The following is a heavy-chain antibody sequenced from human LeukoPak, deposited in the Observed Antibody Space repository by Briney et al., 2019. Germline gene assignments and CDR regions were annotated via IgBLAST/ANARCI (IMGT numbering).Heavy chain of an antibody. V-gene: IGHV3-33*06. D-gene: IGHD3-10*01. CDR3: AKELWGSGSYGVAYYMDV. CDR2: IWYDGSNK. CDR1: GFTFSSYG. Sequence: PGRSLRLSCAASGFTFSSYGMHWVRQAPGKGLEWVAVIWYDGSNKYYADSVKGRFTISRDNSKNTLYLQMNSLRAEDTAVYYCAKELWGSGSYGVAYYMDVWGTGTTVTVSS. J-gene: IGHJ6*03.